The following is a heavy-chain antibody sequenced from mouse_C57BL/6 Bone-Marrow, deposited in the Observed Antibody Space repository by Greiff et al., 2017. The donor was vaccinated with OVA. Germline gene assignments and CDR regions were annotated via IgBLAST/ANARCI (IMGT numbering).Heavy chain of an antibody. V-gene: IGHV1-59*01. CDR3: ARRITTVVDLWYFDV. CDR1: GYTFTSYW. CDR2: IDPSDSYT. J-gene: IGHJ1*03. Sequence: QVQLQQPGAELVRPGTSVKLSCKASGYTFTSYWMHWVKQRPGQGLEWIGVIDPSDSYTNYNQKFKGKATLTVDTSSSTAYMQLSSLTSEDSAVYYCARRITTVVDLWYFDVWGTGTTVTVSS. D-gene: IGHD1-1*01.